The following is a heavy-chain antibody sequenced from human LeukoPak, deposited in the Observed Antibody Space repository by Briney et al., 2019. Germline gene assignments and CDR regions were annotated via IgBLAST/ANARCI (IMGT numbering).Heavy chain of an antibody. CDR3: AKGRGGTCAGGCYSRVFDF. D-gene: IGHD2-21*02. V-gene: IGHV3-23*01. CDR1: GFTFSNYA. J-gene: IGHJ4*02. CDR2: ISDSGGST. Sequence: GGSLRLSCAASGFTFSNYAMTWVRQAQGKGLEWVSIISDSGGSTMYADSVKGRFTISRDNSKNTLYLQMNSLRAEDTAVYYCAKGRGGTCAGGCYSRVFDFWGQGTLVTVSS.